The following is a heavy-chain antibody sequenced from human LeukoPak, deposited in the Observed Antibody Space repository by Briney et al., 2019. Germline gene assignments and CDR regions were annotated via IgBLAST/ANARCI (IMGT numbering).Heavy chain of an antibody. CDR1: GGSFSGYY. V-gene: IGHV4-34*01. Sequence: SXTLSLTCAVYGGSFSGYYWRWIRQPPGKGLEWIGEINNSGSTNDNPSLKRGVTISVKKSKKQFSLKLSSVTAADTAVYYCARGYYGSGSYIDYWGQGTLVTVSS. D-gene: IGHD3-10*01. CDR2: INNSGST. J-gene: IGHJ4*02. CDR3: ARGYYGSGSYIDY.